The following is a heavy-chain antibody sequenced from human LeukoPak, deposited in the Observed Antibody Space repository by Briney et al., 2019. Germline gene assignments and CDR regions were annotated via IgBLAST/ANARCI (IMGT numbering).Heavy chain of an antibody. D-gene: IGHD6-19*01. V-gene: IGHV3-53*01. CDR2: IYSGGST. CDR1: GFTVSSNY. CDR3: ARAHQYSSGPWGFDY. Sequence: GGSLRLSCAASGFTVSSNYMSWVRQAPGKGLEWVSVIYSGGSTYYADSVKGQFTISRDNSKNTLYLQMNSLRAEDTAVYYCARAHQYSSGPWGFDYWGQGTLVTVSS. J-gene: IGHJ4*02.